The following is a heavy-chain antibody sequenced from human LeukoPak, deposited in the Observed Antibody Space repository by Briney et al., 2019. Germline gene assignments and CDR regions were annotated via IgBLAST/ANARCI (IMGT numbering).Heavy chain of an antibody. CDR3: ASSLGLALEDAFDI. J-gene: IGHJ3*02. CDR2: ISAYNGNT. V-gene: IGHV1-18*01. CDR1: GYTFTSYG. D-gene: IGHD3-16*02. Sequence: ASVKVCCKASGYTFTSYGISWVRQAPGQGLEWMGWISAYNGNTNYAQKLQGRVTMTTDTSTSTAYMELRSLRSDDTAVYYCASSLGLALEDAFDIWGQGTMVTVSS.